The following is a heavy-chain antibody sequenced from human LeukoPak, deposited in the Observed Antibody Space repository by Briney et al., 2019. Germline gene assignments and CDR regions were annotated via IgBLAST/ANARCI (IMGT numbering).Heavy chain of an antibody. D-gene: IGHD4-23*01. V-gene: IGHV1-69*04. J-gene: IGHJ6*02. Sequence: GSSVKVSCKASGGTFSSYAISWVRQAPGQGLEWMGRIIPILGIANYAQKFQGRVTITADKSTSTAYMELRSLRSEDTAVYYCARDEMDYGGNSGYYYYGMDVWGQGTTVTVSS. CDR3: ARDEMDYGGNSGYYYYGMDV. CDR1: GGTFSSYA. CDR2: IIPILGIA.